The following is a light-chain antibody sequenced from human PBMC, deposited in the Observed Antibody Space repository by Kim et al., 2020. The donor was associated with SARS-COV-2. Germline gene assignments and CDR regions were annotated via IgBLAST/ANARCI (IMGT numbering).Light chain of an antibody. J-gene: IGKJ2*03. CDR2: LGS. Sequence: PDSISCRSSQSLLQSNGYNYLDWYLQKPGPSPQLLIYLGSNRASGVPDRFSGSGSGTDFTLKISRVEAEDVGVYYCMQALQTPYSFGQGTKLEI. CDR1: QSLLQSNGYNY. CDR3: MQALQTPYS. V-gene: IGKV2-28*01.